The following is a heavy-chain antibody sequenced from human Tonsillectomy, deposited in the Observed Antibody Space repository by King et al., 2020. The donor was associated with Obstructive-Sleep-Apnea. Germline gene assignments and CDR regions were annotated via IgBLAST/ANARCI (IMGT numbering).Heavy chain of an antibody. CDR3: ARHLSSLWFGELINYFDY. CDR2: IYYSGST. J-gene: IGHJ4*02. Sequence: VQLQESGPGLVKPSETLSLTCTVSGGSISSYYWSWIRQPPGKGLEWIGYIYYSGSTNYNPSLKSRVTISVDTSKNQFSLKLSSVTAADTAVYYCARHLSSLWFGELINYFDYWGQGTLVTVSS. CDR1: GGSISSYY. V-gene: IGHV4-59*08. D-gene: IGHD3-10*01.